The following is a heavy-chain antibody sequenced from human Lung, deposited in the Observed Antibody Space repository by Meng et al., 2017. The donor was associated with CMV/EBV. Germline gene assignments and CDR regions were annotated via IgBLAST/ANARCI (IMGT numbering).Heavy chain of an antibody. CDR2: VNPISDDT. Sequence: VQLVQSGAEVKRPGASVKISCQASGYSFSGFYLNWARQAPGHGLEWLGRVNPISDDTHLAQKFEGRITVTRGATMNTAFMELTRLRPDDTAVYYCAKSSDNGWSSWGPGTLVTVSS. J-gene: IGHJ4*01. V-gene: IGHV1-2*06. D-gene: IGHD6-19*01. CDR3: AKSSDNGWSS. CDR1: GYSFSGFY.